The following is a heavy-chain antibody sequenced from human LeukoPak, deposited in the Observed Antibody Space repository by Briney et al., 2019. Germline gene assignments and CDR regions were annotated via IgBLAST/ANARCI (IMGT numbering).Heavy chain of an antibody. J-gene: IGHJ4*02. D-gene: IGHD4-11*01. Sequence: GRSLRLSCAASGFTFSSYAMRWVRQAPGKGLEWVAVISYDGSNKYYADSVKGRFTISRDNSKNTLYLQMNSLRAEDTAVYYCARAGEHDYSNYLSPFDYWGQGTLVTVSS. CDR3: ARAGEHDYSNYLSPFDY. V-gene: IGHV3-30*01. CDR2: ISYDGSNK. CDR1: GFTFSSYA.